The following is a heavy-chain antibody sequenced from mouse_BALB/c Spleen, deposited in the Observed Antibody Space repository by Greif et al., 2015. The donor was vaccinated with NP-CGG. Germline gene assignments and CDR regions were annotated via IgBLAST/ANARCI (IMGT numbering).Heavy chain of an antibody. CDR1: GFTFSSYT. CDR3: TRGGGGPYAMDY. J-gene: IGHJ4*01. V-gene: IGHV5-6-4*01. CDR2: ICSGGSYT. Sequence: EVKLMEPGGGLVKPGGSLKLSCAASGFTFSSYTMSWVRRTPEKRLEWVATICSGGSYTYYPDSVKGRFIISRDNAKNTLYLQMSSLKSEDTAMYYCTRGGGGPYAMDYWGQGTSVTVSS.